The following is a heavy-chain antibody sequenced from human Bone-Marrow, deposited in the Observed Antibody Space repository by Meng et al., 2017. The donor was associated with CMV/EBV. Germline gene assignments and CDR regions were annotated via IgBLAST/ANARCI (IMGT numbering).Heavy chain of an antibody. J-gene: IGHJ4*02. V-gene: IGHV3-23*03. Sequence: GESLKISCAASGFTFSSYAMSWVRQAPGKGLEWVSVIYSGGSSTYYADSVKGRFTISRDNAKNSLYLQMNSLRAEDTAVYYCARDLGEPRSSGWYFSGTTAVGGGLDYWGQGTLVTVSS. CDR3: ARDLGEPRSSGWYFSGTTAVGGGLDY. CDR2: IYSGGSST. D-gene: IGHD6-19*01. CDR1: GFTFSSYA.